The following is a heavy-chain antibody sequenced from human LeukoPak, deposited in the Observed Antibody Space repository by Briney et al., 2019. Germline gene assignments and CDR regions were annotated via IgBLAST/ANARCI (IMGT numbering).Heavy chain of an antibody. J-gene: IGHJ4*02. CDR2: ISGSGGST. CDR3: AREFSGSSSRHFDY. V-gene: IGHV3-23*01. Sequence: GGSLRLSCAASGFTFSSYAMSWVRQAPGKGLEWVSAISGSGGSTYYADSVKGRFTISRDNSKNTLYLQMNSLRADDTAVYYCAREFSGSSSRHFDYWGQGTLATVSS. CDR1: GFTFSSYA. D-gene: IGHD1-26*01.